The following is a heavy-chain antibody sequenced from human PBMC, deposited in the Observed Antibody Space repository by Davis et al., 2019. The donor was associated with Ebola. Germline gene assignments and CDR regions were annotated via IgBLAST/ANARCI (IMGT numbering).Heavy chain of an antibody. CDR1: GFTFTNYP. J-gene: IGHJ6*04. V-gene: IGHV3-48*01. Sequence: GESLKISCAASGFTFTNYPMNWVRQAPGKGLEWVSYISSGSTTIYYADSVTGRFTISRDNAKNSLYLQMNSLRAEDTAVYYCAKSGLSFGVVKYHYGMDVWGKGTTVTVSS. D-gene: IGHD3-3*01. CDR2: ISSGSTTI. CDR3: AKSGLSFGVVKYHYGMDV.